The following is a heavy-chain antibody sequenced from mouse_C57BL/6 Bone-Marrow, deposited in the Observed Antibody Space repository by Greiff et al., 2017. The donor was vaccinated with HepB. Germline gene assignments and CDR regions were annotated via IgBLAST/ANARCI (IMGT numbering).Heavy chain of an antibody. CDR2: IYPGGGYT. J-gene: IGHJ4*01. CDR1: GYTFTNYW. Sequence: VQLQQSGAELVRPGTSVKMSCKASGYTFTNYWIGWAKQRPGHGLEWIGDIYPGGGYTNYNEKFKGKATRTADKSSSTAYMQFSSLTSEDSAIYYCARRDYGSSYDAMDYWGQGTSVTVSS. V-gene: IGHV1-63*01. D-gene: IGHD1-1*01. CDR3: ARRDYGSSYDAMDY.